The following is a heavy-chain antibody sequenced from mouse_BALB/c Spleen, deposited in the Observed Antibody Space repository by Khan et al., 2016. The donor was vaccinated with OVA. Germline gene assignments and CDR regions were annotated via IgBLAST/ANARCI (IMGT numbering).Heavy chain of an antibody. CDR2: IWSDGRT. CDR3: ARHQFPLSMNS. Sequence: VELVESGPDLVAPSQSLSITCTVSGFSLTSYAIHWVRQPPGKGLEWLVVIWSDGRTTYYSPLISRLSIINDNSSSHVFLIIDSLQTDDTAMYYCARHQFPLSMNSWGQGTSVTVSS. CDR1: GFSLTSYA. V-gene: IGHV2-6-2*01. J-gene: IGHJ4*01.